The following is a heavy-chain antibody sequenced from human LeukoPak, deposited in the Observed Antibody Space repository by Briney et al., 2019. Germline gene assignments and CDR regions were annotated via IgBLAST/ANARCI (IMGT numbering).Heavy chain of an antibody. CDR2: IKQDGSEK. Sequence: GGSLRLSCAASGFTFSSYWMSWVRQAPGKGLEWVANIKQDGSEKNYVDSVKGRFTISRDNAKNTLYLQMNSLRAEDTAVYYCAKDALYVWGSYSDYWGQGTLVTVSS. V-gene: IGHV3-7*03. CDR1: GFTFSSYW. CDR3: AKDALYVWGSYSDY. D-gene: IGHD3-16*01. J-gene: IGHJ4*02.